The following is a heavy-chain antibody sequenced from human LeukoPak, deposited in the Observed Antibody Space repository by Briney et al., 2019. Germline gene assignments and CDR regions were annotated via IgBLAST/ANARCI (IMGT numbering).Heavy chain of an antibody. D-gene: IGHD2-2*01. CDR1: GYTFTGYY. V-gene: IGHV1-2*02. CDR2: INPNSGGT. CDR3: ARDRVPAAPYYYYYYGMDV. Sequence: ASVKVSCKASGYTFTGYYMHWVRQAPGQGLEWMGWINPNSGGTNYAQKFQGRVTMTRDTSISTAYMELSRLRSDDTATYYCARDRVPAAPYYYYYYGMDVWGQGTTVTVSS. J-gene: IGHJ6*02.